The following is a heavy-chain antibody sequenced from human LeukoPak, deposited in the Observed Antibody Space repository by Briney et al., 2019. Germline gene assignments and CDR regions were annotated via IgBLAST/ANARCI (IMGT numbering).Heavy chain of an antibody. V-gene: IGHV4-39*01. CDR3: AVQRITMIVVVIGAFDI. CDR1: GGSISSSSYY. CDR2: IYYSGST. J-gene: IGHJ3*02. Sequence: SETLSLTCTVSGGSISSSSYYWGWIRQPPGKGLEWIGSIYYSGSTYYNPSLKSRVTISADTSKNQFSLKLSSVTAADTAVYYCAVQRITMIVVVIGAFDIWGQGTMVTVSS. D-gene: IGHD3-22*01.